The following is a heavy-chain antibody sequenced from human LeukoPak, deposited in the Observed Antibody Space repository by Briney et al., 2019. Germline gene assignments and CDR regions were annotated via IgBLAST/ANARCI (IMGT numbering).Heavy chain of an antibody. D-gene: IGHD3-10*01. V-gene: IGHV3-23*01. J-gene: IGHJ4*02. CDR2: ISGSGGST. CDR1: GFTFSSYA. CDR3: AKRAALEYYYGSGGSYYFDY. Sequence: PGGSLRLSCAASGFTFSSYARSWVRQAPGKGLEWGSAISGSGGSTYYADSVKGRFTISRDNPKNTLYLQMNSLRAEDTAVYYCAKRAALEYYYGSGGSYYFDYWGQGTLVTVSS.